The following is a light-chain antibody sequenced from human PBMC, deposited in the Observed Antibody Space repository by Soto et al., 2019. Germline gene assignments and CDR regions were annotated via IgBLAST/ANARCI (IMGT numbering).Light chain of an antibody. V-gene: IGLV2-14*01. CDR2: EVS. Sequence: QSALTQPASVSGSPGQSITISCIGTSSDVGGYNYVSWYQQHPGKAPKLMIYEVSNRPSGVSNRFSGSKSGNTASLTISGLPAEDEADYYCSSYTSSSTLVFGGGTKLTVL. J-gene: IGLJ2*01. CDR3: SSYTSSSTLV. CDR1: SSDVGGYNY.